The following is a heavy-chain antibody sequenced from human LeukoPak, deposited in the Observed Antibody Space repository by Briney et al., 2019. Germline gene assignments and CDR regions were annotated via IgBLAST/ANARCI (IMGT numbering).Heavy chain of an antibody. CDR2: ISYDGSNK. D-gene: IGHD5-18*01. J-gene: IGHJ4*02. CDR1: GFTFSSYG. Sequence: GGSLRLSCAASGFTFSSYGMHWVRQAPGKGLEWVAVISYDGSNKYYADSVKGRFTISRDNSKNTLYLQMNSLRAEDTAVYYCAKDLYSYGTHFDYRGQGTLVTVSS. V-gene: IGHV3-30*18. CDR3: AKDLYSYGTHFDY.